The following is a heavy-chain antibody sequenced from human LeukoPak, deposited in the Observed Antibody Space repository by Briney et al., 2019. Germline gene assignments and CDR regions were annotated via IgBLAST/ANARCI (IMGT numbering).Heavy chain of an antibody. J-gene: IGHJ5*02. CDR2: IKQDGSEK. Sequence: GTLSLSCAASGFTFSNHGMNWVRQAPGKGLEWVANIKQDGSEKYYVDSVKGRFTISRDNAKNSLYLQMNSLRAEDTAVYYCASSSGWYVDWFDPWGQGTLVAVSS. CDR3: ASSSGWYVDWFDP. V-gene: IGHV3-7*01. CDR1: GFTFSNHG. D-gene: IGHD6-19*01.